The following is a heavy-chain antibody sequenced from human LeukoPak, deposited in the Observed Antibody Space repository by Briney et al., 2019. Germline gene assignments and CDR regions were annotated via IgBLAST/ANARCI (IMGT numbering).Heavy chain of an antibody. Sequence: SETLSLTCTVSGGSVSSGSYYWSWIRQPPGKGLEWIVYIYYSGTTNYNPSLQSRVTISVDTSKNQFSLKLSSVTAADTAVYYCARDEGYCSGGSCYRAEFFQHWGQGTLVTVSS. CDR3: ARDEGYCSGGSCYRAEFFQH. CDR2: IYYSGTT. J-gene: IGHJ1*01. D-gene: IGHD2-15*01. CDR1: GGSVSSGSYY. V-gene: IGHV4-61*01.